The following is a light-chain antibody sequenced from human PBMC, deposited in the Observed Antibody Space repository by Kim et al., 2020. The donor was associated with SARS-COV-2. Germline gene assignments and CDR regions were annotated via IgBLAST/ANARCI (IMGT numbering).Light chain of an antibody. CDR3: QKYNTDPWT. CDR2: NAS. J-gene: IGKJ1*01. Sequence: ASVEDRVTITCRASQGISNYLAWYQQKPGQAPKLLIYNASALQFGVSSRFSGSGSGTDFTLTISGLQPEDVATYYCQKYNTDPWTFGHGTKVDIK. V-gene: IGKV1-27*01. CDR1: QGISNY.